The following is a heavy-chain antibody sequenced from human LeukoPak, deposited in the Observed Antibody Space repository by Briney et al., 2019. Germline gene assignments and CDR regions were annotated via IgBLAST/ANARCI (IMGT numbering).Heavy chain of an antibody. CDR3: ARDPATSYYLDS. CDR1: GYTFTAYY. J-gene: IGHJ4*02. Sequence: ASVKVSCKASGYTFTAYYLHWVRQAPGQGLEWMGWTDPKSGGTKIAQKFQGRVTMTRDTSMSTVYMELYSLRSDDTAVYSCARDPATSYYLDSWGQGILVTVSS. V-gene: IGHV1-2*02. CDR2: TDPKSGGT.